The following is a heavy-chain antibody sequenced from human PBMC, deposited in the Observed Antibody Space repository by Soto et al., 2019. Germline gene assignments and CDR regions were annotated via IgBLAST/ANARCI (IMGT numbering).Heavy chain of an antibody. CDR1: GYTFTGYY. Sequence: GASVKVSCKASGYTFTGYYMHWVRQAPGQGLEWMGWINPNSGGTNYAQKFQGWVTMTRDTSISTAYMELSRLRSDDTAVYYCATAAAAGYRFFNAFDIWGQGTMVTVSS. CDR2: INPNSGGT. D-gene: IGHD6-13*01. J-gene: IGHJ3*02. CDR3: ATAAAAGYRFFNAFDI. V-gene: IGHV1-2*04.